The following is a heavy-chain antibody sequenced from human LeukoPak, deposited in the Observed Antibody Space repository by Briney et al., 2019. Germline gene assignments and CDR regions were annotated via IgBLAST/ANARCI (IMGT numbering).Heavy chain of an antibody. CDR1: GCSISSGGYS. CDR3: ARGLNRLVDY. D-gene: IGHD2-21*01. CDR2: IYHSGST. V-gene: IGHV4-30-2*01. J-gene: IGHJ4*02. Sequence: PSQTLSLTCAVSGCSISSGGYSWIWIRQPPGKGLEWIGYIYHSGSTYYNPSLKSRVTISVDRSKNQFSLKLSSVTAADTDVYYCARGLNRLVDYWGQGTMVTVSS.